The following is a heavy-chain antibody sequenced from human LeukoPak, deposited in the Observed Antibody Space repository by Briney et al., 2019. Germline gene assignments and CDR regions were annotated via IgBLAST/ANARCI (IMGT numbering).Heavy chain of an antibody. CDR2: INSDGSST. J-gene: IGHJ2*01. V-gene: IGHV3-74*01. CDR1: GFTFSSYW. Sequence: PGGSLSLSCAASGFTFSSYWMHWVRQPPGKGLVWVSRINSDGSSTSYAESVKGRFTISRDNGKNTLYLQMNSLRAEDTAVYYCQVSDYWYFDLWGRGTLVTVSS. CDR3: QVSDYWYFDL.